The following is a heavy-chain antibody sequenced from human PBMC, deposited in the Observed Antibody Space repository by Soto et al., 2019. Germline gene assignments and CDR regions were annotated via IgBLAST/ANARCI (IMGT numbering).Heavy chain of an antibody. J-gene: IGHJ6*02. CDR1: GYSFTSYW. CDR3: ARHHGSPGSYFGLDV. Sequence: GESLKISCKGSGYSFTSYWINWVRQMPGKGLEWMGIIYPGDSDTRYIPSFQGQVTISADKSIDTAYLQWRSLKASDTAVYYCARHHGSPGSYFGLDVWGQGTTVTVSS. V-gene: IGHV5-51*01. D-gene: IGHD6-13*01. CDR2: IYPGDSDT.